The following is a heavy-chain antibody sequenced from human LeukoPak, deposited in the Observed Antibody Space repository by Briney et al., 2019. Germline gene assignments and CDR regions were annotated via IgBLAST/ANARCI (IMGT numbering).Heavy chain of an antibody. Sequence: GGSLRLSCAASGNYWMHWVRQAPGKGLVWVSHINSDGSWTSYADSVKGRFTISKDNAKNTVYLQMNSLRAEDTAVYYCAKDEGSSWSAGPFDYWGQGTLVTVSS. CDR3: AKDEGSSWSAGPFDY. J-gene: IGHJ4*02. CDR1: GNYW. V-gene: IGHV3-74*01. CDR2: INSDGSWT. D-gene: IGHD6-13*01.